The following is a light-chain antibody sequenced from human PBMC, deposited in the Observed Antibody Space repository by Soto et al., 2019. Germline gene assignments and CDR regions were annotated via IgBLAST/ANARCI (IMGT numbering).Light chain of an antibody. CDR3: QSYDSSLSGHVV. Sequence: QSVLTQSASVSGSPGQSITISCTGTSSDAGNYNCVPWYQQHPGKVPKLLIYYNDNRPSGVPDRFSGSKSGTSASLAITGLQADDEADYYCQSYDSSLSGHVVFGGGTKLTVL. J-gene: IGLJ2*01. CDR1: SSDAGNYNC. V-gene: IGLV2-14*01. CDR2: YND.